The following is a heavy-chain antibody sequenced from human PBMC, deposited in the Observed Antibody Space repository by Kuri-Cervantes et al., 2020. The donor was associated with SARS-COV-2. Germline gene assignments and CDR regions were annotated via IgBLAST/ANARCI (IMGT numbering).Heavy chain of an antibody. CDR3: AQYISSYLKDAFDF. J-gene: IGHJ3*01. CDR1: GGSISSYD. D-gene: IGHD6-6*01. V-gene: IGHV4-59*01. CDR2: IYYSGST. Sequence: ESLKISCAVSGGSISSYDWSWVRQPPGKGLEWIGYIYYSGSTNYNPSLNSRVTISVNTSKNKFSLKLSSVTAADTAVYYCAQYISSYLKDAFDFWGQGTMVTVSS.